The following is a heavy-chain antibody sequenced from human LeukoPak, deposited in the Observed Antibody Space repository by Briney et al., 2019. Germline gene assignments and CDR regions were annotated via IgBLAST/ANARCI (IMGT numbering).Heavy chain of an antibody. J-gene: IGHJ5*02. V-gene: IGHV2-5*02. D-gene: IGHD6-19*01. CDR1: GFSLSTSGVG. Sequence: SGPTLVNPTQTLTLTCTFSGFSLSTSGVGVGWIRQPPGKALEWLALIYWDDDKRYSPSLKSRLTITKDTSKNQVVLTMTNMDPVDTATYYCAHSLEEQWLDGNWFDPWGQGTLVTVSS. CDR3: AHSLEEQWLDGNWFDP. CDR2: IYWDDDK.